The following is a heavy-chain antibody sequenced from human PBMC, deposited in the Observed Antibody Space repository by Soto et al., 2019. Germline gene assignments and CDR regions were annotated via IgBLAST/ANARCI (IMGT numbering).Heavy chain of an antibody. Sequence: ASVKVSCKASGYTFTSYGISWVRQAPGQGLEWMGWISAYNGNTNYAQKLQGRVTMTTDTSTSTAYMELRSLRSDDTAVYYCAIDVSPDDFWSGYYGYYFDYWGQGTLVTVSS. CDR1: GYTFTSYG. CDR3: AIDVSPDDFWSGYYGYYFDY. V-gene: IGHV1-18*01. J-gene: IGHJ4*02. D-gene: IGHD3-3*01. CDR2: ISAYNGNT.